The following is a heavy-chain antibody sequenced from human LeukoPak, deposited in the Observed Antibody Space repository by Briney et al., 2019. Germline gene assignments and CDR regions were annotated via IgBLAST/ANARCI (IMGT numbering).Heavy chain of an antibody. D-gene: IGHD5-12*01. V-gene: IGHV3-66*01. CDR1: EFSVGSNY. CDR2: IYSGGST. J-gene: IGHJ4*02. CDR3: ARGPSGYHNI. Sequence: GGSLRLSCAASEFSVGSNYMSWVRQAPGKGLEWVSLIYSGGSTNYADSVKGRFTISRDSSKNTLYLQMNSLRAEDTAVYYCARGPSGYHNIGGQGTLVTVSS.